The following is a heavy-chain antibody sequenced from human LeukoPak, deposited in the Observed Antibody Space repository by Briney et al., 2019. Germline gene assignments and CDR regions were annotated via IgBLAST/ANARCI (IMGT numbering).Heavy chain of an antibody. CDR1: GFTFTSYA. CDR2: ISGSGGRT. CDR3: AKGWFDP. V-gene: IGHV3-23*01. Sequence: GGPLRLSCAASGFTFTSYAMSWVRQAPGKGLEWVSGISGSGGRTDYADSVKGRFTISRDNSKNTLYLQMNSLRAEDTAVYYCAKGWFDPWGQGTLVTVSS. J-gene: IGHJ5*02.